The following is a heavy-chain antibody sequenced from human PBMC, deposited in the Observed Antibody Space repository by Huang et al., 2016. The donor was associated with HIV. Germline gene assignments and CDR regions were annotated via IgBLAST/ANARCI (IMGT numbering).Heavy chain of an antibody. CDR3: VRGPRYVSADWYARLRNYWFFDL. CDR1: GGSFTNYY. CDR2: INNGGST. D-gene: IGHD3-9*01. Sequence: QQQLQQWGAGLLKPSETLSLTCAVYGGSFTNYYWGWIRQPPGKGLEWIGEINNGGSTQYWSSLKSRVTISLDTSKNQVSLKLTSVSAADTAVYYCVRGPRYVSADWYARLRNYWFFDLWGRGSLVSVSS. J-gene: IGHJ2*01. V-gene: IGHV4-34*01.